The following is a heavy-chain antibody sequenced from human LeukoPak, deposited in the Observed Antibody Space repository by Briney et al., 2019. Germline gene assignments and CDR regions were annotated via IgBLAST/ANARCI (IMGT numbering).Heavy chain of an antibody. D-gene: IGHD2-15*01. CDR2: INPSGGST. Sequence: ASVKVSCKVSGYTLTELSMHWVRQAPGQGLEWMGIINPSGGSTSYAQKFQGRVTMTRDTSTSTVYMELSSLRSEDTAVYYCARYGKGPAGYCSGGSCLPVYYFDYWGQGTLVTVSS. CDR3: ARYGKGPAGYCSGGSCLPVYYFDY. J-gene: IGHJ4*02. V-gene: IGHV1-46*01. CDR1: GYTLTELS.